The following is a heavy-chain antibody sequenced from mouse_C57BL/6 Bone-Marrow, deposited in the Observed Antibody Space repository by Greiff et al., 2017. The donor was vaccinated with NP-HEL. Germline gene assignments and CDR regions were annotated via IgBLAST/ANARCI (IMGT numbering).Heavy chain of an antibody. Sequence: DVKLQESGGGLVQPGGSMKLSCAASGFTFSDAWMDWVRQSPEKGLEWVAEIRNKANNHATYYAESVKGRFTISRDDSKSSVYLQMNSLRAEDTGIYYCTRNSLSGSPYYYAMDYWGQGTSVTVSS. CDR2: IRNKANNHAT. CDR1: GFTFSDAW. D-gene: IGHD1-1*01. CDR3: TRNSLSGSPYYYAMDY. J-gene: IGHJ4*01. V-gene: IGHV6-6*01.